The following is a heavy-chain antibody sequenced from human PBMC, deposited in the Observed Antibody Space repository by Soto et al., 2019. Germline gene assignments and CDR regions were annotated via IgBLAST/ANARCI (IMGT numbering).Heavy chain of an antibody. CDR3: AIDGAVAVNINFDY. CDR2: SNGGNGST. CDR1: GYTFTNYA. D-gene: IGHD6-19*01. V-gene: IGHV1-3*01. J-gene: IGHJ4*02. Sequence: QVQLVQSGAEVKKPWASVKVSCKASGYTFTNYAMHWVRQAPGQRLEWMGWSNGGNGSTKYSKKFRDRVTLTRDTSASTAYMELSSLTSEDAGVYYCAIDGAVAVNINFDYWGQGTLVTVSS.